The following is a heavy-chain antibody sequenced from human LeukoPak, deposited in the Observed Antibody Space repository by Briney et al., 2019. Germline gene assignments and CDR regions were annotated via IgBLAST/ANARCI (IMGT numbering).Heavy chain of an antibody. CDR3: ARDRVYTAMVKGMDV. CDR2: IYYSGST. CDR1: GGSVSSGSYY. V-gene: IGHV4-61*01. J-gene: IGHJ6*02. Sequence: PSETLSLTCTVSGGSVSSGSYYWSWIRQPPGKGLEWIGYIYYSGSTNYNPSLKSRVTTSVDTSKNQFSLKLSSVTAADTAVYYCARDRVYTAMVKGMDVWGQGTTVTVSS. D-gene: IGHD5-18*01.